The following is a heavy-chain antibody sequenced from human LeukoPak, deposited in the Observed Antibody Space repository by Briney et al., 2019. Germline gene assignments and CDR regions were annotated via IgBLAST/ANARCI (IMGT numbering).Heavy chain of an antibody. CDR3: ARVRYCSGGSCYGNWYDP. V-gene: IGHV3-7*01. J-gene: IGHJ5*02. D-gene: IGHD2-15*01. Sequence: GGSLRLSCAASGFTFSSYWMSWVRQAPGKGLEWVANIKQDGSEKYYVDSVKGRFTISRDNAKNSLYLQMNSLRAEDTAVYYYARVRYCSGGSCYGNWYDPWGQGTLVTVSS. CDR2: IKQDGSEK. CDR1: GFTFSSYW.